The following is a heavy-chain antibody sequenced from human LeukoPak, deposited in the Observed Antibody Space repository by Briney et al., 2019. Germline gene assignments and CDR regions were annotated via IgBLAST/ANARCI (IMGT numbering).Heavy chain of an antibody. J-gene: IGHJ6*02. CDR2: INSGSEAI. D-gene: IGHD1-14*01. Sequence: PGGSLRLSCAMSGFTLSHYQMNWVRQAPGKGLEWVSYINSGSEAIYYADSVKGRFIISRDNAKNSLYLQMNSLRAEDTALYYCARDDNRGYAMDVWGQGTTVTVSS. V-gene: IGHV3-48*01. CDR1: GFTLSHYQ. CDR3: ARDDNRGYAMDV.